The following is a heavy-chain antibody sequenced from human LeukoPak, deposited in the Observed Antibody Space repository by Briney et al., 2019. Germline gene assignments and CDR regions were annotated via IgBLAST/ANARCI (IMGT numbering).Heavy chain of an antibody. CDR1: GFTFSDYY. V-gene: IGHV3-23*01. CDR3: AKGNGYSYGRYYFDY. J-gene: IGHJ4*02. CDR2: ITASGGNT. Sequence: GGSLRLSCAASGFTFSDYYMSWIRQAPGKGPEWVSAITASGGNTYYADSVKGRFTISRDNSKNTLYLQVNSLRAEDTAVYYCAKGNGYSYGRYYFDYWGQGTLVTVSS. D-gene: IGHD5-18*01.